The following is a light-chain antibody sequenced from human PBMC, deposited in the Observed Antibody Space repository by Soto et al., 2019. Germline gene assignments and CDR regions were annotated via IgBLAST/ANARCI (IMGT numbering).Light chain of an antibody. CDR1: QSVSSY. Sequence: EIVLTQSPATLSLSPGERGTLSCRASQSVSSYLAWYQQKPGQAPRLLIYDASNRATRIPARFSGSGSGTDFTLTISSLEPEDFAVYYCQQRSNWPPYTFGQGTKLEIK. J-gene: IGKJ2*01. CDR2: DAS. V-gene: IGKV3-11*01. CDR3: QQRSNWPPYT.